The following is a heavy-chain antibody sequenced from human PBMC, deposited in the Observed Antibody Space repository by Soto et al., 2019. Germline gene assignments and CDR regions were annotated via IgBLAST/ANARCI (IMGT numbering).Heavy chain of an antibody. CDR3: VKGDRGERLGEIWTPDDGFDV. CDR2: ISFIGSST. D-gene: IGHD3-10*01. Sequence: EVQLLESGGGVVQPGGSLRLSCEASGFTFDNFAMNWARQPPGKGLEWVSSISFIGSSTYYTDSVKGRFTISRDNAKHTLSLKMNSLRGEDTATYFCVKGDRGERLGEIWTPDDGFDVWGQGTLVAISS. V-gene: IGHV3-23*01. J-gene: IGHJ3*01. CDR1: GFTFDNFA.